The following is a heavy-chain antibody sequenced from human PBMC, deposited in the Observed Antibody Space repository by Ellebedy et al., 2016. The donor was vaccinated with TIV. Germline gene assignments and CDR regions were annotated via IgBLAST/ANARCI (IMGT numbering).Heavy chain of an antibody. V-gene: IGHV3-23*01. CDR1: GFMFNTYA. D-gene: IGHD2-15*01. J-gene: IGHJ6*02. CDR3: ARYCSGGSCLSTGCYYGMDV. Sequence: PGGSLSLSCAASGFMFNTYAMSWVRQAPGRGLEWVSTISGSGGTTYYVDSMKGRFTISRDNSKNTLYLQMNSLRAEDTALYYCARYCSGGSCLSTGCYYGMDVWGQGTTVTVSS. CDR2: ISGSGGTT.